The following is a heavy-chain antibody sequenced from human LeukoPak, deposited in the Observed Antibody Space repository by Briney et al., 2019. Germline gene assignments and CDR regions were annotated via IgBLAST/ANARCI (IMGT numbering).Heavy chain of an antibody. V-gene: IGHV3-48*01. CDR1: GFNFNTYT. J-gene: IGHJ3*02. D-gene: IGHD1-26*01. CDR2: ISSSSSTI. CDR3: ARARSAKVGATIDAFDI. Sequence: PGGSLRLSCAASGFNFNTYTMNWVRQAPGKGLEWVSYISSSSSTIYYADSVKGRFTISRDNAKNSLYLQMNSLRAEDTAVYYCARARSAKVGATIDAFDIWGQGTMVTVSS.